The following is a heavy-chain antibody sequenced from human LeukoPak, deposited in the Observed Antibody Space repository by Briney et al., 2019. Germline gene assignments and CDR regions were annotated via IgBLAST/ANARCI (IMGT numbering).Heavy chain of an antibody. CDR2: IYYSGST. J-gene: IGHJ6*03. D-gene: IGHD2-2*02. CDR1: GDSISSGDYY. CDR3: ARAYCSSTSCYTDYYYMDV. Sequence: SQTLSLTCTVYGDSISSGDYYWSWIRQPPGKGLEWIGYIYYSGSTYYNPSLKSRVTISVDTPKNQFSLKLSSVTAADTAVYYCARAYCSSTSCYTDYYYMDVWGKGTTVTVSS. V-gene: IGHV4-30-4*08.